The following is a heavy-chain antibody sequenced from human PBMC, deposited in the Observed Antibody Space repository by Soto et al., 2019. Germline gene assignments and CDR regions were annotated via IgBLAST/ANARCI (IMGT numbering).Heavy chain of an antibody. CDR2: ISSDESTV. V-gene: IGHV3-11*01. Sequence: GGSLRLSCVASGFTFRNYFMNWIRQAPGKGPEWLSYISSDESTVFYADSVKGRFTTSRDNAKNSVYLQMNSLGAEDTAVYYCAKGRLPAAVVDSWGQGTLVTVSS. CDR3: AKGRLPAAVVDS. D-gene: IGHD2-2*01. J-gene: IGHJ4*02. CDR1: GFTFRNYF.